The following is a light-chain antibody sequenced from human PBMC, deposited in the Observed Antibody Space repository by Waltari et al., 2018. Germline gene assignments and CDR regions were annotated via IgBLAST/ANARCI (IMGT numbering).Light chain of an antibody. CDR3: LQGTHFPPT. CDR2: KVS. V-gene: IGKV2-30*02. CDR1: QSLLHSNGNTY. Sequence: DVVMTQSPLSLPVTPGQPASMTCRSSQSLLHSNGNTYLSWFLQKPGQPPKRLIYKVSNRDSGVPDRFSGSGAGTDFTLKISRVEAEDVGAYYCLQGTHFPPTFGQGTKVEI. J-gene: IGKJ1*01.